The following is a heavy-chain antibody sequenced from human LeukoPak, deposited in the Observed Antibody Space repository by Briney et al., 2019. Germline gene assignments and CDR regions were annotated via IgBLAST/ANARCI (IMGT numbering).Heavy chain of an antibody. J-gene: IGHJ4*02. CDR2: ISAYNGNT. CDR3: ARDEDIVVVPAAMPLGGPDY. V-gene: IGHV1-18*01. CDR1: GYTFTSYG. Sequence: GASVKVSCKASGYTFTSYGISWVRQAPGQGLEWMGWISAYNGNTNYAQKLQGRVTMTTDTSTSTAYMELRSLRSDDTAVYYCARDEDIVVVPAAMPLGGPDYWGQGTLVTVSS. D-gene: IGHD2-2*01.